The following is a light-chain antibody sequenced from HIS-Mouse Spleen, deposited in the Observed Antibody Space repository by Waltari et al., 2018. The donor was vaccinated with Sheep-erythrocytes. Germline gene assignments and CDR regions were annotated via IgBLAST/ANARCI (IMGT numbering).Light chain of an antibody. CDR3: SSYAGSNNWV. CDR1: SSDVGGYNY. CDR2: EVS. V-gene: IGLV2-8*01. Sequence: QSALTQPPSASGSPGQSVTTPCTGTSSDVGGYNYVPWYQQHPGKAPKLMIYEVSKWPSGVPDRFSGSKSGNTASLTVSGLQAEDEADYYCSSYAGSNNWVFGGGTKLTVL. J-gene: IGLJ3*02.